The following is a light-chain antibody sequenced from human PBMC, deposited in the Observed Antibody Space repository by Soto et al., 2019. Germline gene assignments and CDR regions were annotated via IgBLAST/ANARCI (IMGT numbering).Light chain of an antibody. V-gene: IGKV1-5*01. Sequence: EIQMSQTPSTLSASVGDRVTITCGASQSISSWLAWYQQKPGKAPKFLIYDASSLESGVPSRFSGSGSGTEFTLTISSLQPDDFATYYCQQYNSYSWTFGQGTKVDIK. CDR1: QSISSW. CDR3: QQYNSYSWT. CDR2: DAS. J-gene: IGKJ1*01.